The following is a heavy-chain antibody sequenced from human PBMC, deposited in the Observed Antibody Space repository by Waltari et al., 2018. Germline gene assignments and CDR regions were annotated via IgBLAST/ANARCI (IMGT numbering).Heavy chain of an antibody. V-gene: IGHV4-39*01. D-gene: IGHD6-13*01. J-gene: IGHJ5*02. Sequence: QLQLQESGPGLVKPSETLSLTCTVSGGSISSSSYYWGWIRQPPGKGLEWIGSIYYSGSTYYNPSLKSRVTISVDTSKNQFSRKLSSVTAADTAVYYCARQRQLVLGWFDPWGQGTLVTVSS. CDR2: IYYSGST. CDR3: ARQRQLVLGWFDP. CDR1: GGSISSSSYY.